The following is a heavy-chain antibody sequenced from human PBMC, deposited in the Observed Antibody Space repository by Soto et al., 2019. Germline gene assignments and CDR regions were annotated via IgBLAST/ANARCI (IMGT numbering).Heavy chain of an antibody. Sequence: GASVKVSCKVSGYTLTELSMHWVRQAPGKGLEWMGGFDPEDGETIYAQKFQGRVTMTEDTSTDTAYMELSSLRSEDTAVYYCATDLRRYYYDSSGYIFDYWGQGTLVTVSS. CDR2: FDPEDGET. D-gene: IGHD3-22*01. CDR1: GYTLTELS. J-gene: IGHJ4*02. V-gene: IGHV1-24*01. CDR3: ATDLRRYYYDSSGYIFDY.